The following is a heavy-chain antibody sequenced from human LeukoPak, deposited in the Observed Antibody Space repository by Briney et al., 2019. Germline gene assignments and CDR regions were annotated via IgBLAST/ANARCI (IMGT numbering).Heavy chain of an antibody. CDR3: ARVVAYYYDSSGYVPDY. V-gene: IGHV4-38-2*02. CDR1: GYSISSGYY. Sequence: PSETLSLTCTVSGYSISSGYYWGWIRQPPGKGLEWIGSIYHSGSTYYNPSLKSRVTISVDTSKNQFSLKLSSVTAADTAVYYCARVVAYYYDSSGYVPDYWGQGTLVTVSS. D-gene: IGHD3-22*01. J-gene: IGHJ4*02. CDR2: IYHSGST.